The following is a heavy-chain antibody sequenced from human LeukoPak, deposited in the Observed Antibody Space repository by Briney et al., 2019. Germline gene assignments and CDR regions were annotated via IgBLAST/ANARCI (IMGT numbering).Heavy chain of an antibody. Sequence: GGSLRLSCAASGFTFSSYAMHWVRQAPGKGLEYVSAISSNGGSTYYANSVNGRFTISRDNSKNTLYLQMNSLRAEDTAVYYCARGISRYYYDSSGPPMDVWGKGTTVTVSS. V-gene: IGHV3-64*01. CDR3: ARGISRYYYDSSGPPMDV. CDR2: ISSNGGST. J-gene: IGHJ6*03. D-gene: IGHD3-22*01. CDR1: GFTFSSYA.